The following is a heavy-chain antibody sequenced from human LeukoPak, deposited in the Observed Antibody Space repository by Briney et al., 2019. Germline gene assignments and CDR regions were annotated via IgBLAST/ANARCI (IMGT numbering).Heavy chain of an antibody. CDR2: IYYSGST. D-gene: IGHD3-10*01. CDR3: ARDLNYGSGSYYDY. Sequence: SQTLSLTCTVSGGSISSGDYYWSSIRQPPGKGLEWIGYIYYSGSTYYNPSLKSRVTISVDTSKNQFSLKLSSVTAADTAVYYCARDLNYGSGSYYDYWGQGTLVTVSS. V-gene: IGHV4-30-4*01. CDR1: GGSISSGDYY. J-gene: IGHJ4*02.